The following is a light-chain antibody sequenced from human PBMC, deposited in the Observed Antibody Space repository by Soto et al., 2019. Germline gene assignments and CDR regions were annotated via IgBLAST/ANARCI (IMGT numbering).Light chain of an antibody. Sequence: EIVMTQSPDTLSVSPGERATLSCRASQTVGRNVAWYQQRPGQAPRLLIHGTSTRAADIPARFSGSVSGTEFTLTINSLQPEDFVIYYCQQYNNWPPMSTFGQVTKLEMK. CDR2: GTS. J-gene: IGKJ2*01. CDR1: QTVGRN. V-gene: IGKV3-15*01. CDR3: QQYNNWPPMST.